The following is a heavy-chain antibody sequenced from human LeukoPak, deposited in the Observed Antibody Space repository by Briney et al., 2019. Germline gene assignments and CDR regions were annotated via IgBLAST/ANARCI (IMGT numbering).Heavy chain of an antibody. CDR1: GFSFSNYA. D-gene: IGHD3-3*01. Sequence: SGGSLRLSCAASGFSFSNYAMSWVRQAPGKGLEWVSAISGSGGNTYYADSVKGRFTISRDNSKNTLYLQMNSLRAEDTAVYYCAKGPYYDFWSADFDYWGQGTLVTVSS. CDR3: AKGPYYDFWSADFDY. CDR2: ISGSGGNT. J-gene: IGHJ4*02. V-gene: IGHV3-23*01.